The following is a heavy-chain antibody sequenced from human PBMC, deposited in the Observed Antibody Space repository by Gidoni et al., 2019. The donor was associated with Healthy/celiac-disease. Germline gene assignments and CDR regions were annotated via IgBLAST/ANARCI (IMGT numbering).Heavy chain of an antibody. CDR1: GFTFSSYG. J-gene: IGHJ6*03. V-gene: IGHV3-30*18. D-gene: IGHD3-10*01. CDR2: ISYDGSNK. CDR3: ANSPLGGFGEFYYYYYYMDV. Sequence: QVQLVESGGGVVQPGRSLRLSCEASGFTFSSYGMHWVRQAPGKGLEWVAVISYDGSNKYYADSVKGRFTISRDNSKNTLYLQMNSLRAEDTAVYYCANSPLGGFGEFYYYYYYMDVWGKGTTVTVSS.